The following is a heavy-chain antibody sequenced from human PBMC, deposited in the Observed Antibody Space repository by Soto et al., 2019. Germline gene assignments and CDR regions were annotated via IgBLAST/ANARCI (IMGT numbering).Heavy chain of an antibody. Sequence: SQTLSLTCAISGDSVSGNSAAWNWIRQSPSRGLEWLGRTYYRSKWYNDYAVSVKSRITINPDTSKNQFSLQLNSVTPEDTAVYYCARGKSGYSSSSRAFDIWGQGTMVTVSS. CDR2: TYYRSKWYN. D-gene: IGHD6-6*01. V-gene: IGHV6-1*01. CDR3: ARGKSGYSSSSRAFDI. J-gene: IGHJ3*02. CDR1: GDSVSGNSAA.